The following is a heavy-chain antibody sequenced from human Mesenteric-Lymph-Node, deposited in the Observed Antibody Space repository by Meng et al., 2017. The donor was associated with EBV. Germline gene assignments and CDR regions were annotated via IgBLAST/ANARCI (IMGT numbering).Heavy chain of an antibody. Sequence: LPASGPGLVKPSGTLHLTVAVSGGSISSSNWWSWVRQPPGKGLEWIGEIYHSGSTNYNPSLKSRVTISVDKSKNQFSLKLSSVTAADTAVYYCARTYYYDSSANFDYWGQGTLVTVSS. CDR1: GGSISSSNW. J-gene: IGHJ4*02. CDR3: ARTYYYDSSANFDY. D-gene: IGHD3-22*01. V-gene: IGHV4-4*02. CDR2: IYHSGST.